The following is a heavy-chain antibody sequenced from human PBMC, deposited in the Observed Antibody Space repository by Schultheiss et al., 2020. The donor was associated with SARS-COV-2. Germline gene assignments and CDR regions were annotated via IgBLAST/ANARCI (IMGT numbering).Heavy chain of an antibody. CDR2: INPNSGGT. V-gene: IGHV1-2*04. CDR1: GGTFSSYA. D-gene: IGHD4-23*01. J-gene: IGHJ3*01. CDR3: ARGHDTGGNDVFDV. Sequence: ASVKVSCKASGGTFSSYAISWVRQAPGQGLEWMGGINPNSGGTNYAQKFQGWVTMTRDTSITTAYMELNSLTSDASAVYYCARGHDTGGNDVFDVWGQGTVVTVSS.